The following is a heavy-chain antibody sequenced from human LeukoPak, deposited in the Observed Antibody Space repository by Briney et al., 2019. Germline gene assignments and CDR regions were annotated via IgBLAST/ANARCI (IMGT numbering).Heavy chain of an antibody. CDR3: ASLDGYNFDY. D-gene: IGHD5-24*01. J-gene: IGHJ4*02. CDR2: ISGSGSTV. Sequence: GGSLRLSCAASGFTFSDYYLTWVRQAPGKGLEWVSYISGSGSTVYYADSVKGRFTVSRDNAKNSLYLQMNSLRADDTAVYYCASLDGYNFDYWGQGTLVTVSS. CDR1: GFTFSDYY. V-gene: IGHV3-11*01.